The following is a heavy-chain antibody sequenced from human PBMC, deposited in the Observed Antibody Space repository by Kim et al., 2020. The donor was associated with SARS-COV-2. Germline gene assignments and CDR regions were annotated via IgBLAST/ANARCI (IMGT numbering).Heavy chain of an antibody. CDR1: GFTFNTYF. CDR2: INREGTIT. J-gene: IGHJ4*02. V-gene: IGHV3-74*01. CDR3: ARGGLLGARDY. Sequence: GGSLRLSCAASGFTFNTYFMDWVRQVPGKGLVWVSDINREGTITRYAYSVKGRFTISRDNAKDTLSLQMNSLRVEDTAVYYCARGGLLGARDYWGQGTLV. D-gene: IGHD1-26*01.